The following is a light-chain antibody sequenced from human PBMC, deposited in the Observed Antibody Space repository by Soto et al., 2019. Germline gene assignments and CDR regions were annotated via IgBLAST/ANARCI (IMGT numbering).Light chain of an antibody. CDR1: SSNIGNNF. CDR2: DTN. V-gene: IGLV1-51*01. CDR3: ATWDNSLSAVV. Sequence: QSVLTQPPSVSAAPGQKVTISCSGSSSNIGNNFVSWYQQLPGTAPKLLIYDTNKRPSGIPDRFSGSKSGTSATLGITGLQTGDEADYYCATWDNSLSAVVFGGGTQLTVL. J-gene: IGLJ2*01.